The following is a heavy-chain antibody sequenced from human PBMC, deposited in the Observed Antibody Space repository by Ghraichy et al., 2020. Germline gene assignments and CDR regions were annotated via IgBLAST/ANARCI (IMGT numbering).Heavy chain of an antibody. CDR1: GGSINSYY. D-gene: IGHD6-6*01. CDR3: ARVGSEYSSSSGIYDYFDL. Sequence: SETLSLTCTVSGGSINSYYWSWIRQPPGKGLEWIGYIYYSGSTTYNPSLKTRVTISVDTSKNQFSLKLSSVTAADPAVYYCARVGSEYSSSSGIYDYFDLWGRGTLVTVSS. V-gene: IGHV4-59*01. CDR2: IYYSGST. J-gene: IGHJ2*01.